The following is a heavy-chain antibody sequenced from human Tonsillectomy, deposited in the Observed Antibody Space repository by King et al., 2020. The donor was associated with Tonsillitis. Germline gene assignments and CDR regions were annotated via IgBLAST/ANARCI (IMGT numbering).Heavy chain of an antibody. CDR3: ARSYGSGSYYYFDY. D-gene: IGHD3-10*01. CDR2: MNPTIGNT. V-gene: IGHV1-8*01. Sequence: QLVQSGAEVKKPGASVKVSCKASGYTFTSHDITWVRQAGGQWLEWIGCMNPTIGNTGYAQKLQGRVTMTRNTAISTAYMELSSLRSEDTAEYYCARSYGSGSYYYFDYWGQGTLVTVSS. CDR1: GYTFTSHD. J-gene: IGHJ4*02.